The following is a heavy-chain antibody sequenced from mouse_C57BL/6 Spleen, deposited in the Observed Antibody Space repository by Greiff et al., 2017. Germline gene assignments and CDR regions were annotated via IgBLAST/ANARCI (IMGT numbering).Heavy chain of an antibody. CDR3: ARKDPLRAWFAY. CDR2: ISSGSSTI. D-gene: IGHD1-1*01. V-gene: IGHV5-17*01. J-gene: IGHJ3*01. CDR1: GFTFSDYG. Sequence: EVKLVESGGGLVKPGGSLKLSCAASGFTFSDYGMHWVRQAPEKGLAWVAYISSGSSTIYYADTVKGRFTISRDNAKNTLFLQMTSLRSEDTAMYYCARKDPLRAWFAYWGQGTLVTVSA.